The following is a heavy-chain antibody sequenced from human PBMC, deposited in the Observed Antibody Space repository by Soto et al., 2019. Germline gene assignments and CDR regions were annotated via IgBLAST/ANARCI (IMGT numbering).Heavy chain of an antibody. J-gene: IGHJ4*02. CDR1: GFTFSSYG. Sequence: QVQLVESGGGVVQPGRPLRLSCAASGFTFSSYGMHWVRQAPGKGLEWVAVISYDGSNKYYADSVKGRFTISRDNSKNTLYLQMNSLRAEDTAVYYCAKDARIVVVTAIWVYWGQGTLVTVSS. CDR3: AKDARIVVVTAIWVY. CDR2: ISYDGSNK. V-gene: IGHV3-30*18. D-gene: IGHD2-21*02.